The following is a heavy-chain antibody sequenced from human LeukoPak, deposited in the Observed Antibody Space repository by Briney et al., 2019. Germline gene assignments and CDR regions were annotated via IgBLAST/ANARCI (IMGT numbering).Heavy chain of an antibody. Sequence: SETLSLTCAVYGGSSSGYYRSWIRQPPGKGLEWIGEINHSGSTNYNPSLKSRVTISVGTSKNQFSLKLSSVTAADTAVYYCARFPRFGYHPFDYWGQGTLVTVSS. CDR2: INHSGST. V-gene: IGHV4-34*01. D-gene: IGHD5-12*01. CDR3: ARFPRFGYHPFDY. J-gene: IGHJ4*02. CDR1: GGSSSGYY.